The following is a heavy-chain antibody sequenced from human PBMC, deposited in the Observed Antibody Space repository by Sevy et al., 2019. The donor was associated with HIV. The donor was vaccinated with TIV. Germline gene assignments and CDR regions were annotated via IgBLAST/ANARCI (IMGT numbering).Heavy chain of an antibody. V-gene: IGHV3-23*01. CDR2: ISGSGGST. J-gene: IGHJ4*02. Sequence: RGSLRLSCAASGFTFSSYAMSWVRQAPGKGLEWVSAISGSGGSTYYADSVKGRFTISRDNSKNTLYLQMNSLRAEDTAVYYCAKYQRWDLRGIAAAGTWDYWGQGTLVTVSS. CDR1: GFTFSSYA. CDR3: AKYQRWDLRGIAAAGTWDY. D-gene: IGHD6-13*01.